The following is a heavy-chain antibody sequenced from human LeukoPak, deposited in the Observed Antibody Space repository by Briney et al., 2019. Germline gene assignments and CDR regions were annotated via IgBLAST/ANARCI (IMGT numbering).Heavy chain of an antibody. CDR3: ARVETNCGGDCYSAFDI. D-gene: IGHD2-21*01. V-gene: IGHV1-2*02. Sequence: GASVKVSGKASGYTFTDYYMHWVRQAPGQGLEWRGWINPNSGGTNYAQKFQGRVTMNRDTSISTAYMELSRLRSDDTAVYYCARVETNCGGDCYSAFDIWGQGTMVTVSS. CDR1: GYTFTDYY. CDR2: INPNSGGT. J-gene: IGHJ3*02.